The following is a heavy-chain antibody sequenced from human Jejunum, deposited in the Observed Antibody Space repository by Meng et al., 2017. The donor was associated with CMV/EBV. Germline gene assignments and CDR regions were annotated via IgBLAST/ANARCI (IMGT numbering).Heavy chain of an antibody. CDR3: ARAVRGDSTFDF. CDR2: VYYTGRT. V-gene: IGHV4-61*01. Sequence: QVQLQESGPGLVRPYETLSLTCTVSGASLSSGTYYWSWIRQPPGKGLEWIATVYYTGRTTYSPSLKSRLTISVDTSENQFSLKLTSVTAADTAVYHCARAVRGDSTFDFWGQGTLVTVSS. D-gene: IGHD2-21*01. CDR1: GASLSSGTYY. J-gene: IGHJ4*02.